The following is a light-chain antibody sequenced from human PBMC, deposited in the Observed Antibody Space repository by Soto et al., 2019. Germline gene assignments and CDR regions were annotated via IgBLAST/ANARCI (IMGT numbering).Light chain of an antibody. CDR2: TAS. J-gene: IGKJ3*01. Sequence: DIQMTQSPSSLSASVGDRVTITCRASQGISNYLAWYQQKPGTVPKLLIYTASTLQSGVPSRFSGSGSGTDFALTISSLQPEAVAPYSCPKSNSATFTFGPRTKVDIK. V-gene: IGKV1-27*01. CDR1: QGISNY. CDR3: PKSNSATFT.